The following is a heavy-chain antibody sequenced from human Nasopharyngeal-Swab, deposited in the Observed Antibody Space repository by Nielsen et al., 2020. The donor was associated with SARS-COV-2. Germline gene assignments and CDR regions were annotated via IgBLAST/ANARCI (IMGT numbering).Heavy chain of an antibody. CDR2: TYYRSKWYN. CDR1: GDSVSSNSAA. J-gene: IGHJ6*02. Sequence: SETLSLTCAISGDSVSSNSAAWNWIRQSPSRGLEWLGRTYYRSKWYNDYAVSVKSRITINPDTSKNQFSLQLNSVTPEDTAVYYCARDSSSGWSKDYYGMDVWGQGTTVTVSS. V-gene: IGHV6-1*01. D-gene: IGHD6-19*01. CDR3: ARDSSSGWSKDYYGMDV.